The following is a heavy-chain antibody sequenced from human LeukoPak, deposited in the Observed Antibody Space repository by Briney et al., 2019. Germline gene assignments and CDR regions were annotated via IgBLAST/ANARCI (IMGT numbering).Heavy chain of an antibody. CDR3: AKALARSSNWYFDY. CDR2: ITGSSDNT. V-gene: IGHV3-23*01. CDR1: GFTFSSYA. D-gene: IGHD6-13*01. J-gene: IGHJ4*02. Sequence: GGSLRLSCAASGFTFSSYAMSWVRQAPGKGLEWVSSITGSSDNTNYADSVKGRFTISRDNSENTVYLQMNSLRSEDTAVYYCAKALARSSNWYFDYWGQGTLVTVSS.